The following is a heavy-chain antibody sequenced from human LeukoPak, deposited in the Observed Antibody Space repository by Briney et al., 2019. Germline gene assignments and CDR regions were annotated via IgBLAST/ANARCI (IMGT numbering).Heavy chain of an antibody. CDR1: GFTFSSYG. Sequence: GRSLRLSCAASGFTFSSYGMHWVRQAPGKGLEWVAVIPYDGSNKYYADSVKGRFTISRDNSKNTLYLQMNSLRAEDTAVYYCAKDGGGTVVTHLEGYFDYWGQGTLVTVSS. D-gene: IGHD4-23*01. J-gene: IGHJ4*02. CDR3: AKDGGGTVVTHLEGYFDY. V-gene: IGHV3-30*18. CDR2: IPYDGSNK.